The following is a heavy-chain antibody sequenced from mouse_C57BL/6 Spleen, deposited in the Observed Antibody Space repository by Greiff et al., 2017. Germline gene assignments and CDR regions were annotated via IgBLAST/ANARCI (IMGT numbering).Heavy chain of an antibody. CDR2: INPNNGGT. Sequence: VQLQQSGPELVKPGASVKISCKASGYTFTDYYMNWVKQSHGKSLEWIGDINPNNGGTSYNQKFKGKATLTVDKSSSTAYMELSSLTSEDSAVYYCARRGGSSLFAYWGQGTLVTVSA. CDR3: ARRGGSSLFAY. V-gene: IGHV1-26*01. J-gene: IGHJ3*01. D-gene: IGHD1-1*01. CDR1: GYTFTDYY.